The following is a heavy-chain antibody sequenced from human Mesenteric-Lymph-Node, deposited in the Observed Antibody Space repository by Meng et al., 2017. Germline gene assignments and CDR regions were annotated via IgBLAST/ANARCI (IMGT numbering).Heavy chain of an antibody. Sequence: SETLSLTCAVYGGSFSGYYWSWIRQPPGKGLEWIGEINHSGSTNYNPSLKSQVTMSVDTSKNQFSLNLNSVTAADTAIYYCATPPRGRTNEYFQYWGQGALVTVSS. V-gene: IGHV4-34*01. CDR1: GGSFSGYY. CDR2: INHSGST. CDR3: ATPPRGRTNEYFQY. J-gene: IGHJ1*01.